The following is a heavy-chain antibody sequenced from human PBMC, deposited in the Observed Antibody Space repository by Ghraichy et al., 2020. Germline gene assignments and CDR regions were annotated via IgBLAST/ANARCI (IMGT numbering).Heavy chain of an antibody. CDR2: ISYDRRQT. J-gene: IGHJ4*02. CDR1: GFTFSSYV. CDR3: AKDLGPDHYFDF. V-gene: IGHV3-30*18. Sequence: KTLSLTCAASGFTFSSYVMHWVRQAPGKGLEWVAVISYDRRQTYYAGSVKGRFTISRDNSKNTLYLQMNSLRAEDTALYYCAKDLGPDHYFDFWGQGTLVTVSS.